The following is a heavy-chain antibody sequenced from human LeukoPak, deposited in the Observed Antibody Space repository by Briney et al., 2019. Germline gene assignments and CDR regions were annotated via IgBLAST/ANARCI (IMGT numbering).Heavy chain of an antibody. CDR3: ANARYYGSGSYMFDY. CDR1: GYTFTSYD. Sequence: GASVKVSCKASGYTFTSYDINWVRQATGQGLEWMGWINPNSGNTDYAQKLQGRVTMTKDTSTNTAYMELRSLRSDDTAVYYCANARYYGSGSYMFDYWGQGTLVTVS. V-gene: IGHV1-8*01. CDR2: INPNSGNT. J-gene: IGHJ4*02. D-gene: IGHD3-10*01.